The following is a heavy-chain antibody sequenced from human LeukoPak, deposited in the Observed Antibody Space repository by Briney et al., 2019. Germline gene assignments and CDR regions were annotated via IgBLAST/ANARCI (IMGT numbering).Heavy chain of an antibody. Sequence: GGSLRLSCAASGFTVSSYTMNWVRQATGKGLEWVSSISSSGTNIYYADSVKGRFTISRDNAKNSLYLQMNSLRAEDTAVYYCASQGGFDDWGQGTLVTVSS. D-gene: IGHD3-16*01. J-gene: IGHJ4*02. CDR1: GFTVSSYT. CDR2: ISSSGTNI. CDR3: ASQGGFDD. V-gene: IGHV3-21*01.